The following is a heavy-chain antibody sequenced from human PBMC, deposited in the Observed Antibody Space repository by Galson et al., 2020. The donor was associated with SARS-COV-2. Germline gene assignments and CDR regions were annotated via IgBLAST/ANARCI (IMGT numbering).Heavy chain of an antibody. CDR3: AKGEGDGYRTTEGAFDI. D-gene: IGHD5-12*01. V-gene: IGHV3-23*03. CDR1: GFTFSNYA. CDR2: IYSGGST. Sequence: GGSLRLSCAASGFTFSNYAMSWVRQAPGKGLEWVSVIYSGGSTYYADSVKGRFTISRDDSKNTLYLQMNSLRAEDTAIYYCAKGEGDGYRTTEGAFDIWGQGTMVTVSS. J-gene: IGHJ3*02.